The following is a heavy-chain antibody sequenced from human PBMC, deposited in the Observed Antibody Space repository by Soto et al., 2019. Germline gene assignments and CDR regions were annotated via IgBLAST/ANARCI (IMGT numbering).Heavy chain of an antibody. Sequence: PGGSLRLSCAASGFTFSSYGMHWVRQAPGKGLEWVAVISYDGSNKYYADSVKGRFTISRDNSKNTLYLQMNSLRAEDTAVYYCASTHEPYDSNGYYPLDFDYWGQGTLVTVSS. CDR3: ASTHEPYDSNGYYPLDFDY. D-gene: IGHD3-22*01. J-gene: IGHJ4*02. V-gene: IGHV3-30*03. CDR1: GFTFSSYG. CDR2: ISYDGSNK.